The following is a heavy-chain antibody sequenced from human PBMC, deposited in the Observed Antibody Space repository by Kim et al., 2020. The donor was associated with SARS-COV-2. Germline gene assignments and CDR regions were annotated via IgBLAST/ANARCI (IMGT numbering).Heavy chain of an antibody. J-gene: IGHJ4*02. CDR2: IIPIFGTA. CDR1: GGTFSSYA. D-gene: IGHD3-10*01. V-gene: IGHV1-69*13. CDR3: ARGTTMVRGAIETED. Sequence: SVKVSCKASGGTFSSYAISWVRQAPGQGLEWMGGIIPIFGTANYAQKFQGRVTITADESTSTAYMELSSLRSEDTAVYYCARGTTMVRGAIETEDWGQGTLVTVSS.